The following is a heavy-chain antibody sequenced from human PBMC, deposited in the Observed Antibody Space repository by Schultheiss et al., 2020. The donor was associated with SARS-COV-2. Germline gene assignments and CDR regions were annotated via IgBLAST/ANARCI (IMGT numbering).Heavy chain of an antibody. V-gene: IGHV3-30*07. CDR1: GFTFSSYA. CDR2: IWYDGSNK. D-gene: IGHD1-7*01. J-gene: IGHJ4*02. Sequence: GESLKISCAASGFTFSSYAMHWVRQAPGKGLEWVAVIWYDGSNKYYADSVKGRFTISRDNSKNTLYLQMNSLRAEDTAVYYCARTGTTSDYFDYWGQGTLVTVSS. CDR3: ARTGTTSDYFDY.